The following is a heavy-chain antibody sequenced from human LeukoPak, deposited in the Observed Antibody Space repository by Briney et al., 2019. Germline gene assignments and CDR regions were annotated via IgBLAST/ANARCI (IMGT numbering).Heavy chain of an antibody. CDR1: GGSISSGSYY. CDR2: IYTSGST. J-gene: IGHJ6*03. V-gene: IGHV4-61*02. Sequence: SQTLSLTCTVSGGSISSGSYYWSWIRRPAGKGLEWIGRIYTSGSTNYNPSLKSRVTISVDTSKNQFSLKLSSVTAADTAVYYCARWENYYYYMDVWGKGTTVTVSS. D-gene: IGHD1-26*01. CDR3: ARWENYYYYMDV.